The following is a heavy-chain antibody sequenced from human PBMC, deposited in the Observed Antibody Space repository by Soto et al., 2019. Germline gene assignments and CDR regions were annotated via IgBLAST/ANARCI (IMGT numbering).Heavy chain of an antibody. CDR1: GGSISSYY. Sequence: PPEKLSLTCTVSGGSISSYYWSWIRQPPGKGLEWIGYIYYSGSTNYNPSLKSRVTISVDTSKNQFSLKLSSVTAADTAVYYSVRAVAYDSSGHEAPWDYCGQGPLVIVPS. V-gene: IGHV4-59*01. CDR2: IYYSGST. CDR3: VRAVAYDSSGHEAPWDY. J-gene: IGHJ4*02. D-gene: IGHD3-22*01.